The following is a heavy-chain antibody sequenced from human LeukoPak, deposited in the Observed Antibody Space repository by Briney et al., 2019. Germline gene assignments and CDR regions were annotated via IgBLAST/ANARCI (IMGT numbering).Heavy chain of an antibody. V-gene: IGHV3-23*01. CDR3: TRGAIAAAGTFDY. J-gene: IGHJ4*02. CDR1: GFTFSNYA. Sequence: GGSLRLSCAASGFTFSNYAMSWVRQAPGKGLEWVSAVSDNGGSTYYADSVKGRFTISRDNSKNTLYLQMNSLRAGDTAVYYCTRGAIAAAGTFDYWGQGTLVTVSS. D-gene: IGHD6-13*01. CDR2: VSDNGGST.